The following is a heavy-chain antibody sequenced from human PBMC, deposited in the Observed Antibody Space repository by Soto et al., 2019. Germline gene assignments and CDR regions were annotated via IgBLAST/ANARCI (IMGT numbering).Heavy chain of an antibody. Sequence: GGSLRLSCAASGFTVSSNYMSWVRQAPGKGLEWVSVIYSGGSTYYADSVKGRFTISRDNSKNTLYLQMNSLRAEDTAVYYCARASGSSYYYGMDVWGQGTTVTVSS. V-gene: IGHV3-66*01. CDR3: ARASGSSYYYGMDV. D-gene: IGHD1-26*01. CDR1: GFTVSSNY. CDR2: IYSGGST. J-gene: IGHJ6*02.